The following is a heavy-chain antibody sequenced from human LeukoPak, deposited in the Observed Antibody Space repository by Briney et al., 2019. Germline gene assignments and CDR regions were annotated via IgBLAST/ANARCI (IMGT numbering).Heavy chain of an antibody. Sequence: SGTLSLTCAVYGGSFSGYYWSWIRQPPGKGGEWIGEINHSGSTNYNLYTKSRVTISVDTSKNQFSLKLSSVTAADTAVYYCARATSSSGWYRGPDYWGQGTLVTVSS. J-gene: IGHJ4*02. CDR3: ARATSSSGWYRGPDY. CDR1: GGSFSGYY. CDR2: INHSGST. D-gene: IGHD6-19*01. V-gene: IGHV4-34*01.